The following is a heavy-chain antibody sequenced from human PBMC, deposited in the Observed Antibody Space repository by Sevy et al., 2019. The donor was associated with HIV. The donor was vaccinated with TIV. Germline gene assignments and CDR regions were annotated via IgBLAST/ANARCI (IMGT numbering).Heavy chain of an antibody. CDR2: TYYRSKWYK. CDR3: ARGLLWFRVLGNWFDP. V-gene: IGHV6-1*01. J-gene: IGHJ5*02. CDR1: GDSVSSNSAA. Sequence: LLKQSQTLSLTCAISGDSVSSNSAAWNWIRQSPSRGLERLGRTYYRSKWYKDYAVSVKSRITINPDTSKNQFSQQLNSVTPEDTAVYYCARGLLWFRVLGNWFDPWGQGTLVTVSS. D-gene: IGHD3-10*01.